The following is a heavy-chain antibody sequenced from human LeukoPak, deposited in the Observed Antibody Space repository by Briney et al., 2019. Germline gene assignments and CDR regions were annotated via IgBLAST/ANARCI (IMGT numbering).Heavy chain of an antibody. Sequence: GGSLRLSCAVSGFTFGSYAMGWVRQAPGKGLEWVSAISGSGTGTYYADSVKGRFTISRDNSKNTLYLRMNSLRAEDTAVYYCAKVATWTYFDYWGQGTLVTVSS. CDR1: GFTFGSYA. CDR3: AKVATWTYFDY. D-gene: IGHD3/OR15-3a*01. J-gene: IGHJ4*02. CDR2: ISGSGTGT. V-gene: IGHV3-23*01.